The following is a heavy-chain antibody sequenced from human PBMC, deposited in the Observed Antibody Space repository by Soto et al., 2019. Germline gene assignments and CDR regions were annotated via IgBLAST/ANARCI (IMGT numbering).Heavy chain of an antibody. D-gene: IGHD3-10*01. CDR1: GYTFTTYG. CDR3: TREGSAPYYYYVMDV. V-gene: IGHV1-18*01. J-gene: IGHJ6*02. Sequence: ASVKVSCKASGYTFTTYGISWVRQAPGQGLEWLGWINTHNGNTNYAQNLQGRVIMTADTSTNTAYMELRSLRSDDTAIYYCTREGSAPYYYYVMDVWGQGTTVTVS. CDR2: INTHNGNT.